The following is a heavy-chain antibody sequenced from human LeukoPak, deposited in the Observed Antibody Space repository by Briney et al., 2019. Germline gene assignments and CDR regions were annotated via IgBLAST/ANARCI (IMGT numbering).Heavy chain of an antibody. CDR1: GGSISSYY. D-gene: IGHD3-22*01. CDR2: IYYSGST. CDR3: ARPRPDYYDSSGYYYWYFDL. J-gene: IGHJ2*01. Sequence: PSETLSLTCTVSGGSISSYYWSWIRQPPGKGLEWIGYIYYSGSTNYNPSLKSRVTMSVDTSKNQFSLKLSSVTAADTAVYYCARPRPDYYDSSGYYYWYFDLWGRGTLVTVSS. V-gene: IGHV4-59*08.